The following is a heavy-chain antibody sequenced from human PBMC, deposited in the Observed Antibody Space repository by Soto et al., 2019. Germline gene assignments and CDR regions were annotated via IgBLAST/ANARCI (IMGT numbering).Heavy chain of an antibody. CDR1: GFTFSSYA. D-gene: IGHD3-22*01. Sequence: QVQLVESGGGVVQPGRSLRLSCAASGFTFSSYAMHWVRQAPGKGLEWVAVISYDGSNKYYADSVKGRFTISRDNSKNPLYLQMNSLRAEDTAVYYCARDTYYYDSSGQYAFDIWGQGTMVTVSS. CDR3: ARDTYYYDSSGQYAFDI. V-gene: IGHV3-30-3*01. CDR2: ISYDGSNK. J-gene: IGHJ3*02.